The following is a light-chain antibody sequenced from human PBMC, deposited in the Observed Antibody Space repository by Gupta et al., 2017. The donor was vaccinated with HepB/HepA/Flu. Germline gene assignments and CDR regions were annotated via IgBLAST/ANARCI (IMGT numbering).Light chain of an antibody. V-gene: IGLV3-21*01. CDR3: QAWEKSGDPYVV. Sequence: SSVLTQPPSVSVAPWETARITCGANNIGSKSVHSYQQKQGQAPVLVIYYDSDRHSGIPGRFSGSNSGNTATLTIRGVAAGEEADYYCQAWEKSGDPYVVFGGGTKLTVL. J-gene: IGLJ2*01. CDR1: NIGSKS. CDR2: YDS.